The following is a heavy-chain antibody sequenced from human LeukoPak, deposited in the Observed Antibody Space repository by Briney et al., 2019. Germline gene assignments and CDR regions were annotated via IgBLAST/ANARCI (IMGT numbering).Heavy chain of an antibody. CDR3: GGDTTTVTKGFDI. V-gene: IGHV4-59*11. J-gene: IGHJ3*02. Sequence: SEPLSLTCSVSDDSFSTHYWTWIRQPPGKALECIGYISSIGSTIYNPSLKSRVTISVDTSKKRFSLKMNPVTRADTAVYYCGGDTTTVTKGFDIWGQGTMVTVSS. CDR1: DDSFSTHY. D-gene: IGHD4-17*01. CDR2: ISSIGST.